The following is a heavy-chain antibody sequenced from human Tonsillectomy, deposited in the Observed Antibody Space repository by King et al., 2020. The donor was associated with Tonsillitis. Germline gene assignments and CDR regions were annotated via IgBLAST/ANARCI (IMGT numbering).Heavy chain of an antibody. D-gene: IGHD1-26*01. CDR3: ARSTVGATNRDGYDY. CDR2: ISSSSSYI. J-gene: IGHJ4*02. CDR1: GFTFSSYS. V-gene: IGHV3-21*01. Sequence: QLVQSGGGLVKPGGSLRLSCAASGFTFSSYSMNWFRQAPGKGLEWVSSISSSSSYIYYADSVKGRYTISRDNAKNSLYLQMNSLRAEDTAVYYCARSTVGATNRDGYDYWGQGTLVTVSS.